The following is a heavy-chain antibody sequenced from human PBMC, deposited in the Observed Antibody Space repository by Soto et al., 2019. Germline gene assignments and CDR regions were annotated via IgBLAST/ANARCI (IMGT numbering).Heavy chain of an antibody. J-gene: IGHJ1*01. CDR3: ARHRSSDYVQEYIQY. CDR2: IYYSGNT. V-gene: IGHV4-39*01. CDR1: GGSINSRSYY. D-gene: IGHD5-12*01. Sequence: QLQLQESGPGLVKPSETLSLTCTVSGGSINSRSYYWGWIRQPPGKGLEWIGSIYYSGNTYYNPSLKSGVTISVDTSKIQFSLKLSSVTAADTAVYYCARHRSSDYVQEYIQYWGLGTLVTVSS.